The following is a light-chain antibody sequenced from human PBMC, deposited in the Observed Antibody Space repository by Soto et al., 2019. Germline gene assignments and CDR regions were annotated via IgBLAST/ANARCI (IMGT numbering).Light chain of an antibody. CDR2: GAS. J-gene: IGKJ2*01. Sequence: EIVLTQSPGNLSLSPGERATLSCRASQSVSSSYLAWYQQKPGQAPRLLIYGASSRATGITDRFSGSGSGTDFTLTISRLEPEDFAMYYCQQYGSSRYTFGQGNKLEI. V-gene: IGKV3-20*01. CDR3: QQYGSSRYT. CDR1: QSVSSSY.